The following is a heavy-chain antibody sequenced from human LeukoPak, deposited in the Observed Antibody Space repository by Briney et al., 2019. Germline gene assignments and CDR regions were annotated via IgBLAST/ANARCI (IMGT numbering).Heavy chain of an antibody. V-gene: IGHV3-21*01. J-gene: IGHJ4*02. CDR1: GFTFSSYT. Sequence: GGSLRLSCAASGFTFSSYTMNWVRQAPGKGLEWVSSISSSSSYIYYADSVKGRLTISRDNAKNSLSLQMNSLRAEDTAVYYCVRDGGVSGYDLLDYWGQGTLVTVSS. CDR2: ISSSSSYI. CDR3: VRDGGVSGYDLLDY. D-gene: IGHD5-12*01.